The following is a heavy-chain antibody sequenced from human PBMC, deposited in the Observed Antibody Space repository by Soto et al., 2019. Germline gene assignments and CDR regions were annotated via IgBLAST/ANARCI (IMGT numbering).Heavy chain of an antibody. V-gene: IGHV3-49*02. CDR3: TREIPYFDS. CDR1: GFTFTYFS. CDR2: IRSKDYGGTT. Sequence: GGSLRLSCATSGFTFTYFSISWVRQAPGRGLEWVGFIRSKDYGGTTEYAASVKGRFAISRDDSTGIAYLQMNSLKNEDTAVYYCTREIPYFDSWGQGTLVTVSS. J-gene: IGHJ4*02.